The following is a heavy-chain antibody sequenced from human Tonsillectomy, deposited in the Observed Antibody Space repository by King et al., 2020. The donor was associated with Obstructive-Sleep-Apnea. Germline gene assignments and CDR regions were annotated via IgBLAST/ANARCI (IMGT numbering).Heavy chain of an antibody. CDR1: GFSLSTSGMC. Sequence: VTLKESGPALVKPTQTLTLTCTFSGFSLSTSGMCVSWIRQPPGKALEWLALVDWDSDKYYKTSLKTRLTISKDRSKSQVVLERTDMDPVDTATYYCARIRIVGALQWAWSAAAMDYWGQGTLVTVSS. J-gene: IGHJ4*02. CDR3: ARIRIVGALQWAWSAAAMDY. CDR2: VDWDSDK. D-gene: IGHD1-26*01. V-gene: IGHV2-70*13.